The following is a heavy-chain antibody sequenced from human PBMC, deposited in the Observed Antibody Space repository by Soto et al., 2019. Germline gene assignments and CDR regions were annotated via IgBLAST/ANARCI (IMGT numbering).Heavy chain of an antibody. CDR2: INAGNGNT. J-gene: IGHJ6*02. V-gene: IGHV1-3*01. CDR1: GYTFTSYA. CDR3: AKGRSYYYYYGVDV. Sequence: ASVKVSCKASGYTFTSYAMHWVRQAPGQRLEWMGWINAGNGNTKYSQKFQGRVTITRDTSASTAYMELNSLRAEDTALYYCAKGRSYYYYYGVDVWGQGTTVTVSS.